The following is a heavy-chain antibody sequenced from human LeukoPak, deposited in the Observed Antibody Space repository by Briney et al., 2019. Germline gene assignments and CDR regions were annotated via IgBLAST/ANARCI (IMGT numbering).Heavy chain of an antibody. CDR1: GGSISSYY. V-gene: IGHV4-59*05. CDR3: ARLSGSRDAFDI. D-gene: IGHD3-10*01. CDR2: IYYSGST. Sequence: SETLSLTCTVSGGSISSYYWSWIRQPPGKGLEWIGSIYYSGSTYYNPSLKSRVTISVDTSKNQFSLKLSSVTAADTAVYYCARLSGSRDAFDIWGQGTMVTVSS. J-gene: IGHJ3*02.